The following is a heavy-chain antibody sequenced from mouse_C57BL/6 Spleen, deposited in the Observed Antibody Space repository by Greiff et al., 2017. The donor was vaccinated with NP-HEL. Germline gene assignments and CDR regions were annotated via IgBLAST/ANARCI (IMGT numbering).Heavy chain of an antibody. Sequence: QVQLKQPGAELVKPGASVKLSCKASGYTFTSYWMHWVKQRPGRGLEWIGRIDPNSGGTKYNEKFQSKATLSVDKPSSTAYMQLSSLKSEDSAVYYCALYYGYDYYYAMDYWGQGTSVTVSS. CDR3: ALYYGYDYYYAMDY. CDR2: IDPNSGGT. CDR1: GYTFTSYW. D-gene: IGHD2-2*01. V-gene: IGHV1-72*01. J-gene: IGHJ4*01.